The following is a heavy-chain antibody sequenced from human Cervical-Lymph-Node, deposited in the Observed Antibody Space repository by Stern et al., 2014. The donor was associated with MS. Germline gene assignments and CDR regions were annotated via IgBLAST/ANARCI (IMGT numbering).Heavy chain of an antibody. CDR1: GTTFTNFG. D-gene: IGHD1-1*01. CDR3: ARDNDDNGMDV. CDR2: VIPIFVTS. Sequence: VQLVESGAEVKKPGSSVKVSCKASGTTFTNFGFSWVRQAPGQGLDWMGGVIPIFVTSHYAQKFQGRVTITADISTNTTYLELTSLRFEDTAVYYCARDNDDNGMDVWGQGTTVSVSS. J-gene: IGHJ6*02. V-gene: IGHV1-69*06.